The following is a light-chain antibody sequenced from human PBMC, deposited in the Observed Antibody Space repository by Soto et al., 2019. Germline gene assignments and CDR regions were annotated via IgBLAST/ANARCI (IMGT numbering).Light chain of an antibody. CDR2: GAS. CDR1: QGIGNA. V-gene: IGKV1-6*01. CDR3: LQRSNWPPLLS. J-gene: IGKJ4*01. Sequence: AIQMTQSPSSLSASVGDRVTISCRASQGIGNALGWYQQKPGKPPKVLIYGASSLQGGVPSRFSGSGSGTDFTLTISSLEPEDFAFYYCLQRSNWPPLLSFGGGTKVDIK.